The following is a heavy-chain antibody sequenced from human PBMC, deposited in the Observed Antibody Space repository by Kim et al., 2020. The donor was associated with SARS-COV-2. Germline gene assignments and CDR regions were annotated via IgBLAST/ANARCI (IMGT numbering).Heavy chain of an antibody. Sequence: ASVKVSCKVSGYTLTELSMHWVRQAPGKGLEWMGGFDPEDGETIYAQKFQGRVTMTEDTSTDTAYMELSSLRSEDTAVYYCATPHYYDSSGYYSVHFQHWGQGTLVTVSS. D-gene: IGHD3-22*01. V-gene: IGHV1-24*01. CDR2: FDPEDGET. CDR3: ATPHYYDSSGYYSVHFQH. J-gene: IGHJ1*01. CDR1: GYTLTELS.